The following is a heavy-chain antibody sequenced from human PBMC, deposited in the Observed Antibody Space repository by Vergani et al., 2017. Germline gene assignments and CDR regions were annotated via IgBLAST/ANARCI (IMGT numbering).Heavy chain of an antibody. V-gene: IGHV4-61*02. D-gene: IGHD3-22*01. CDR2: IYTSGST. J-gene: IGHJ6*02. CDR1: GGSISSGSYY. CDR3: ARASYYYDXSGYYYYYYYGMDV. Sequence: QVQLQESGPGLVKPSQTLSLTCTVSGGSISSGSYYWSWIRQPAGKGLEWIGRIYTSGSTNYNPSLKRRVTISVDTSKNQFSLKLSSVTAADTAVYYCARASYYYDXSGYYYYYYYGMDVWGQGTTVTVSS.